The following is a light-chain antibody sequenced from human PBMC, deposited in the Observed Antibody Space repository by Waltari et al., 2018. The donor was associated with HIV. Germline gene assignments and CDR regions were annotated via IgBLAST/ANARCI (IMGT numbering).Light chain of an antibody. J-gene: IGKJ5*01. CDR1: QSLLDSDDGFTY. Sequence: IVMTQTPHSLSVTPGEPASISCRSSQSLLDSDDGFTYLDWFLQRPVHTPQLLIYSIAYRASGVPDSFSGGGSGTNFTLKINQREAGDFGVYFCMQRIAFPVTFGQGTRLEIK. CDR2: SIA. CDR3: MQRIAFPVT. V-gene: IGKV2-40*01.